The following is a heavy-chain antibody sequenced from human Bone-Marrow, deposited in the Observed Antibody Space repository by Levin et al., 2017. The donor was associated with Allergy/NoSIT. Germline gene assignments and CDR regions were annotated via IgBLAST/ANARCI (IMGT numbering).Heavy chain of an antibody. CDR1: GYSFNTLD. Sequence: ASVKVSCKASGYSFNTLDISWVRQAPGQGLEWMGWINGYNGNTNYAQTLQARVTMTTDTSTRTSYMELRSLRSDDTAMYYCARGLPWDVENDSWGQGTLVTVSS. CDR2: INGYNGNT. J-gene: IGHJ5*01. CDR3: ARGLPWDVENDS. V-gene: IGHV1-18*01. D-gene: IGHD1-26*01.